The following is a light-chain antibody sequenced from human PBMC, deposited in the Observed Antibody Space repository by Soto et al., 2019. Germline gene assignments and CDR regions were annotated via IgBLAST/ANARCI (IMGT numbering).Light chain of an antibody. CDR2: EVS. Sequence: QSVLTQPASVSGSPGQSITISCTGTSSDVGTYKYVSWYQQLPGKAPKLMIYEVSNRPSGVSNRFSGSKSGNTASLTISELQAEDEADYYCSSYKSRSTPVFGGGTQLTVL. V-gene: IGLV2-14*01. CDR1: SSDVGTYKY. CDR3: SSYKSRSTPV. J-gene: IGLJ2*01.